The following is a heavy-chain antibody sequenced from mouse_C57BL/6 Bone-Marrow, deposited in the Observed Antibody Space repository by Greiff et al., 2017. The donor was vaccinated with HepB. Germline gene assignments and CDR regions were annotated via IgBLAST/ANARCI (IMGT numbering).Heavy chain of an antibody. Sequence: QVQLQQSGAELVRPGTSVKVSCKASGYAFTNYLLEWVKQRPGQGLEWIGVINPGSGGTNYNEKFKGKATLTADKSSSTAYMQLSSLTSEDSAVYFCARDPLWDGWYFDVWGTGTTVTVSS. CDR2: INPGSGGT. CDR3: ARDPLWDGWYFDV. V-gene: IGHV1-54*01. J-gene: IGHJ1*03. CDR1: GYAFTNYL. D-gene: IGHD4-1*01.